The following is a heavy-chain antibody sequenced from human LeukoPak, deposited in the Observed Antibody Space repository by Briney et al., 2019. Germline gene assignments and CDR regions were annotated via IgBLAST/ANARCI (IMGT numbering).Heavy chain of an antibody. V-gene: IGHV3-21*01. CDR2: IDPSGYTI. CDR3: ASGIRERGFDY. J-gene: IGHJ4*02. D-gene: IGHD1-1*01. Sequence: GGSLRLSCAASGFTFSSYAMNWVCQAPGRRLQWVSSIDPSGYTIFYADSVKGRFTISRDNAKNSLYLQMNSLRAEDTALYFCASGIRERGFDYWGQGTLVTVSS. CDR1: GFTFSSYA.